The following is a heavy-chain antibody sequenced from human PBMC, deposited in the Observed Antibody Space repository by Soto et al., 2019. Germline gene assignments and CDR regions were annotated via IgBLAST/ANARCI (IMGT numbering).Heavy chain of an antibody. CDR2: IYYSGST. CDR3: ARGGCSGGSCYSADWLDP. J-gene: IGHJ5*02. Sequence: SETLSLTCTVSGGSISSYYWSWIRQPPGKGLEWIGYIYYSGSTNYNPSLKSRVTISVDTSKNQFSLKLSSVTAADTAVYYCARGGCSGGSCYSADWLDPWGQGTLVTVSS. V-gene: IGHV4-59*01. CDR1: GGSISSYY. D-gene: IGHD2-15*01.